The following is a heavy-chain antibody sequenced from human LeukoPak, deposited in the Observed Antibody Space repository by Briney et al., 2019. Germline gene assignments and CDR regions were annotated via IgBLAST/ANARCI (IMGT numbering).Heavy chain of an antibody. D-gene: IGHD5-18*01. J-gene: IGHJ4*02. CDR3: AREYTAMAYDY. Sequence: PGGSLRLSCAASGFTFSSYAMSWVRQAPGKGLEWVSSISSSGTYIYYRDSVKGRFTISRDNAKNSLFLQMNNLRVDDSAVYYCAREYTAMAYDYWGQGNLVTVSS. V-gene: IGHV3-21*01. CDR1: GFTFSSYA. CDR2: ISSSGTYI.